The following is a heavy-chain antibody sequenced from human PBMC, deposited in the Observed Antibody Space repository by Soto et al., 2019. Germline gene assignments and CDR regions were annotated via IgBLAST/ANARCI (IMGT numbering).Heavy chain of an antibody. CDR3: AKMVVVVVAATSFDL. J-gene: IGHJ2*01. CDR1: GVTCISYA. Sequence: GGSLRLSCTASGVTCISYAMSWVRQAPGKGLEWVSAISGSGGSTYYADSVKGRFTISRDNSKNTLYLQMNSLRAEDTAVYYCAKMVVVVVAATSFDLWGRGTLVTVSS. V-gene: IGHV3-23*01. CDR2: ISGSGGST. D-gene: IGHD2-15*01.